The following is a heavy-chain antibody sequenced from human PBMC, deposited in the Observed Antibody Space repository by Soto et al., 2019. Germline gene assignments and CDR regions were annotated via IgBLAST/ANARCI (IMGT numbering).Heavy chain of an antibody. CDR3: ARDLNLEPEVYYYYYGMDV. D-gene: IGHD1-1*01. CDR2: IWYDGSNK. CDR1: GFTFSSYG. J-gene: IGHJ6*02. V-gene: IGHV3-33*01. Sequence: GGSLRLSCAASGFTFSSYGMHWVRQAPCKGLEWVAVIWYDGSNKYYADSVKGRFTISRDNSKNTLYLQMNSLRAEDTAVYYCARDLNLEPEVYYYYYGMDVWGQGTTVTVSS.